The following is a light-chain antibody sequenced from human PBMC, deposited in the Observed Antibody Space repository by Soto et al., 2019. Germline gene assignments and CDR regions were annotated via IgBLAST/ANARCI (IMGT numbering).Light chain of an antibody. V-gene: IGKV1-39*01. Sequence: DIQMTQSPSSLSASIGDRVTITCRASQNIGSFLNWYQQKPGEAPRLLVYSAFRIQSGVPSMFHASGSGTDFTLTISSLQPEDFSTYYCQQGSTTPITFGLGTRL. CDR3: QQGSTTPIT. CDR2: SAF. CDR1: QNIGSF. J-gene: IGKJ5*01.